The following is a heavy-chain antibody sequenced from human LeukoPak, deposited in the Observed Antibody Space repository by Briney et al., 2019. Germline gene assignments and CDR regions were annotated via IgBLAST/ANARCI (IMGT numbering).Heavy chain of an antibody. D-gene: IGHD3-16*02. CDR1: GGSISSGDYY. V-gene: IGHV4-30-4*02. J-gene: IGHJ3*02. CDR3: ARESFSRVIPGAFDI. CDR2: IYYSGST. Sequence: SDTVSLTCTVSGGSISSGDYYWRWIGQPPGKGLVWSGYIYYSGSTYYNPSLNSRATISVDTSKIQFSLQLSSVTAADTAVYYCARESFSRVIPGAFDIWGQGTMVTVSS.